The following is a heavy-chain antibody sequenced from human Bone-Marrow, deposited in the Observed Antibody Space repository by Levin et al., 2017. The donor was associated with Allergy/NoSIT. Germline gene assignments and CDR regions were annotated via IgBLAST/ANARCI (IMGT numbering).Heavy chain of an antibody. D-gene: IGHD3-22*01. CDR1: GFTFSSYA. CDR2: ISGSGGST. CDR3: AKDHMIVVVIPDLNFDL. V-gene: IGHV3-23*01. Sequence: LTGGSLRLSCAASGFTFSSYAMSWVRQAPGKGLEWVSAISGSGGSTYYADSVKGRFTISRDNSKNTLYLQMNSLRAEDTAVYYCAKDHMIVVVIPDLNFDLWGRGTLVTVSS. J-gene: IGHJ2*01.